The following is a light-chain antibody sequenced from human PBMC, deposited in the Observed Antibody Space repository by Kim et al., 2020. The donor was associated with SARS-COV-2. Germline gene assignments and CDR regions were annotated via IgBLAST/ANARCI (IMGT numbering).Light chain of an antibody. CDR2: GKN. Sequence: SSELTQDPAVSVALGQTVRITCQGDSLRSYYANWYQQKPGQAPIVVIYGKNNRPSGIPDRFSGSSSGNTASLTITGTQAGDEADYYCNSRDSNDNGVFGGGTQLTVL. CDR3: NSRDSNDNGV. V-gene: IGLV3-19*01. J-gene: IGLJ3*02. CDR1: SLRSYY.